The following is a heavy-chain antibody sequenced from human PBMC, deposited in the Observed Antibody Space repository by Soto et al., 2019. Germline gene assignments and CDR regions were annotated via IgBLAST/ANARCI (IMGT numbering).Heavy chain of an antibody. Sequence: PGQSMRLSYAASGFTFDKAWMTWVRPSPGKELESAGRIKSKTDGGTTDYASPVKGRFTISRDDSKNTLYLQMNSLKSEDTVIYYCIAGLGCSREAQCYCGQRSLV. D-gene: IGHD2-15*01. CDR2: IKSKTDGGTT. CDR3: IAGLGCSREAQCY. J-gene: IGHJ4*01. V-gene: IGHV3-15*01. CDR1: GFTFDKAW.